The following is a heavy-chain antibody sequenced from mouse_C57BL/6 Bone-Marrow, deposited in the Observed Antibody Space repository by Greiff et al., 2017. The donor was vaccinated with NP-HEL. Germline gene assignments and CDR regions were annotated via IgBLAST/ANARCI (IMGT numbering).Heavy chain of an antibody. CDR1: GYTFTGYW. CDR2: ILPGSGST. CDR3: GERGGYGRWYFCG. V-gene: IGHV1-9*01. J-gene: IGHJ1*03. D-gene: IGHD2-2*01. Sequence: QVQLQQSGAELMKPGASVKLSCKATGYTFTGYWIEWVKQRPGHGLEWIGEILPGSGSTNYNEKFKGKATFTADSSSNTAYLQLSSLTTEDSAIYYRGERGGYGRWYFCGWGTGTTVTGSS.